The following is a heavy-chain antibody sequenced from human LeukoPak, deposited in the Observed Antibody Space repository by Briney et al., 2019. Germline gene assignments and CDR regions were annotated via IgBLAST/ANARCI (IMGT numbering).Heavy chain of an antibody. CDR1: GGSISSGDYY. V-gene: IGHV4-30-4*01. CDR3: ARDPGTSFDY. J-gene: IGHJ4*02. D-gene: IGHD1-26*01. CDR2: IYYSGST. Sequence: SETLSLTCTVSGGSISSGDYYWSWIRQPPGKGLEWIGYIYYSGSTYYNPSLKSRVTISVDTSKNQFSLKLSSVTAADTAVYHCARDPGTSFDYWGQGTLVTVSS.